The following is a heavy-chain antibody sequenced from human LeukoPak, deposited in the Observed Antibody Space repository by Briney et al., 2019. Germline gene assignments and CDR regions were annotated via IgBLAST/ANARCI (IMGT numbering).Heavy chain of an antibody. CDR3: ARERGSVDY. Sequence: SETLSLTCTVSGGSISSYYWSWIRQPPGEGLEWIGYIYYSGSTNYNPSLKSRVTVSVDTSKNQFSLKLSSVTAADTAVYYCARERGSVDYWGQGTLVTASS. D-gene: IGHD3-16*01. CDR2: IYYSGST. J-gene: IGHJ4*02. V-gene: IGHV4-59*01. CDR1: GGSISSYY.